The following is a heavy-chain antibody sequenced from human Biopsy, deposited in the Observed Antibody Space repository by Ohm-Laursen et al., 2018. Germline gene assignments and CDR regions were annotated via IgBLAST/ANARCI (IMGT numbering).Heavy chain of an antibody. D-gene: IGHD3-3*01. J-gene: IGHJ3*01. V-gene: IGHV4-34*01. Sequence: SETLSLTCAAYGGTYSGYYWSWIRQPPGKGLEWIGEVHHDGRANYNPSLRGRVTISVDTSKNQFSLKLSSVTAADTAVFFCARLYRLDDYWNDDPPDAFDVWGQGTMVTVSS. CDR2: VHHDGRA. CDR1: GGTYSGYY. CDR3: ARLYRLDDYWNDDPPDAFDV.